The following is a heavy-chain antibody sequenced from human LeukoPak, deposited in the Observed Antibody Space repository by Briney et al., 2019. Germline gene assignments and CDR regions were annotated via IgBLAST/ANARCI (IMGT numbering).Heavy chain of an antibody. Sequence: ASVKVSCKASGYTFTSYYMHWVRGIINPSGDSTNYAQKFQGRVTMTRDTSTSTVYMELSSLTSDDTAVYYCARTYCAEDCSIRYFDYWGQGTLVTVSS. J-gene: IGHJ4*02. CDR2: INPSGDST. D-gene: IGHD2-21*02. V-gene: IGHV1-46*01. CDR3: ARTYCAEDCSIRYFDY. CDR1: GYTFTSYY.